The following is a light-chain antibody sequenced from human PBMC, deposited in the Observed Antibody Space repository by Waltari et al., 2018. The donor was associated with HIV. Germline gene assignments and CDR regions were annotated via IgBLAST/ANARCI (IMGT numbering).Light chain of an antibody. CDR1: QSVSSSY. V-gene: IGKV3-20*01. Sequence: EIVLTQSPGTLSLSPGERATLSCRASQSVSSSYLAWYQQKNGQAPRLLIYGASSRATGIPDRFSGSGSGTDFTLTISRLEPEDFAVYYCQQYGAFGPGTKVDI. CDR2: GAS. J-gene: IGKJ3*01. CDR3: QQYGA.